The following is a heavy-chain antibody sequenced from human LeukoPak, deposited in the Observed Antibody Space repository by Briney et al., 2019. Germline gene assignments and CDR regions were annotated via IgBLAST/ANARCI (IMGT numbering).Heavy chain of an antibody. CDR3: ARDKSYDSRPLDY. D-gene: IGHD3-22*01. CDR2: ISSSSSYI. V-gene: IGHV3-21*01. CDR1: GFTFSSNN. J-gene: IGHJ4*02. Sequence: KSGGSLRLSCAASGFTFSSNNMNWVRQAPGKGLEWVSSISSSSSYIYYADSVKGRFTISRDNAKNSLYLQMNSLRAEDTAVYYCARDKSYDSRPLDYWGQGTLVTVSS.